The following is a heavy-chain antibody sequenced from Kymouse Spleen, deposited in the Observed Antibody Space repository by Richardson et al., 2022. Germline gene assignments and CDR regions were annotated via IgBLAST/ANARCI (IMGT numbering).Heavy chain of an antibody. D-gene: IGHD1-7*01. J-gene: IGHJ4*02. CDR1: GFTFSSYG. V-gene: IGHV3-33*01. CDR2: IWYDGSNK. CDR3: ARITGTTDY. Sequence: QVQLVESGGGVVQPGRSLRLSCAASGFTFSSYGMHWVRQAPGKGLEWVAVIWYDGSNKYYADSVKGRFTISRDNSKNTLYLQMNSLRAEDTAVYYCARITGTTDYWGQGTLVTVSS.